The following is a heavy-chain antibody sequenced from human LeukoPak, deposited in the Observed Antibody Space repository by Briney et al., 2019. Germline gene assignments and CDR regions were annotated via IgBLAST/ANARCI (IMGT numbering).Heavy chain of an antibody. CDR1: GFTVSSNY. CDR2: IYSGGST. Sequence: GGSLRLSCAASGFTVSSNYMSWVRQAPGKGLEWVSVIYSGGSTYYADSVKGRFTISRDNSKNTLYLQMNSLRAEDTAVYYCARILAAAGRGGFDYWGQGTLVTVSS. CDR3: ARILAAAGRGGFDY. J-gene: IGHJ4*02. V-gene: IGHV3-66*01. D-gene: IGHD6-13*01.